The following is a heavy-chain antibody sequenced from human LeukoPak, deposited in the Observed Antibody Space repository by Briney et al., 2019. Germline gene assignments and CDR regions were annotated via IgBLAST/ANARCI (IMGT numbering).Heavy chain of an antibody. CDR3: ARDRGWLQS. Sequence: SETLSLTCTVSGGSISSYYWSWIRQPPGKGLEWIGYIYYSGSTNYNPSLKSRVTISVGTSKNQFSLKLSSATAADTAVYYCARDRGWLQSWGQGTLVTVSS. CDR1: GGSISSYY. V-gene: IGHV4-59*01. D-gene: IGHD5-12*01. J-gene: IGHJ5*02. CDR2: IYYSGST.